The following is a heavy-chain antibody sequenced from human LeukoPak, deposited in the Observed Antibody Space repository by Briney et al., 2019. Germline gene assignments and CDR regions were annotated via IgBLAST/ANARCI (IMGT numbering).Heavy chain of an antibody. V-gene: IGHV3-48*01. CDR1: GFTFSSYS. J-gene: IGHJ3*02. CDR3: AKVVPYYDILTGYQDAFDI. CDR2: ISSSSSTI. D-gene: IGHD3-9*01. Sequence: GGSLRLSCAASGFTFSSYSMNWVRQAPGKGLEWVSYISSSSSTIYYADSVKGRFTISRDNAKNSLYLQMNSLRAEDTAVYYCAKVVPYYDILTGYQDAFDIWGQGTMVTVSS.